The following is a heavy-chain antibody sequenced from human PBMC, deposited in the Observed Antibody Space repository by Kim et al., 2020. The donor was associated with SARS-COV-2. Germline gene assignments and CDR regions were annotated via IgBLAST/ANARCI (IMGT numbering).Heavy chain of an antibody. CDR3: ARVWEAAAGYYYYGMDV. CDR1: GFTFSSYA. CDR2: ISYDGSNK. D-gene: IGHD6-13*01. J-gene: IGHJ6*02. V-gene: IGHV3-30*04. Sequence: GGSLRLSCAASGFTFSSYAMHWVRQAPGKGLELVAVISYDGSNKYYADSVKGRFTISRDNSKNTLYLQMNSLRAEDTAVYYCARVWEAAAGYYYYGMDVWGQGTTVTVSS.